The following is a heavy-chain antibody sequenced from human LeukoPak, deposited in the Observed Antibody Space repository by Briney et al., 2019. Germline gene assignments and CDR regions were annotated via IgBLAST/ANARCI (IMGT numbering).Heavy chain of an antibody. J-gene: IGHJ4*02. CDR2: IYYRGST. CDR3: ARAPGGCYSSSCLDY. CDR1: GGSISSYY. D-gene: IGHD6-13*01. V-gene: IGHV4-59*01. Sequence: PSETLSLTCTVSGGSISSYYWSWIRQPPGRGLEWIGHIYYRGSTNYNPSLKSRVTISVDTSKNQFSLKLSSVTAADTAVYYCARAPGGCYSSSCLDYWGQGTLVTVSS.